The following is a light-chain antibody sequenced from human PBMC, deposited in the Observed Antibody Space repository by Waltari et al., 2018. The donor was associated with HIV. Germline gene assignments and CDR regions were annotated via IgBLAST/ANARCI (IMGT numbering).Light chain of an antibody. CDR3: QHYNNWPPWT. CDR1: QSVNSN. V-gene: IGKV3-15*01. Sequence: EIVMTQSPATLSVSPGERATLSCRASQSVNSNLAWYQQKPGQAPRRLIYGASTRATGIPARFSGSGSGTEFTLTISSLQSEDFAVYYCQHYNNWPPWTFGQGTQLEIK. CDR2: GAS. J-gene: IGKJ2*02.